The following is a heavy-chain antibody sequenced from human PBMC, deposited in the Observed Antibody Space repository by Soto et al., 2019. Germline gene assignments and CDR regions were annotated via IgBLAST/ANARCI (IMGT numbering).Heavy chain of an antibody. D-gene: IGHD5-12*01. CDR2: ISAHNGGT. Sequence: QVPLVQSGAEVKNPGASVKVSWKASGYSLSNNGISWVRQAPGRGLEWMGWISAHNGGTKYAQELQGRVTMTTDTSTSTAYMELWSLRSDDTAVYYCARVKEVATIIDYWGQGTLVTVSS. V-gene: IGHV1-18*01. CDR1: GYSLSNNG. J-gene: IGHJ4*02. CDR3: ARVKEVATIIDY.